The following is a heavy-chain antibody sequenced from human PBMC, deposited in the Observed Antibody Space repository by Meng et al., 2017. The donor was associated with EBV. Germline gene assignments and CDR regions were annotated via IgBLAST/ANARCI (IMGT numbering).Heavy chain of an antibody. D-gene: IGHD5-24*01. V-gene: IGHV4-34*01. J-gene: IGHJ4*02. CDR1: GGSFSGYY. CDR2: INHSGST. CDR3: ARGRWLQPGAYFDY. Sequence: HGQLHKWGASLLMPSQTLSLTCSVYGGSFSGYYWSWIRQPPGKGLEWIGEINHSGSTNYNPSLKSRVTISVDTSKNQFSLKLSSVTAADTAVYYCARGRWLQPGAYFDYWGQGTLVTSPQ.